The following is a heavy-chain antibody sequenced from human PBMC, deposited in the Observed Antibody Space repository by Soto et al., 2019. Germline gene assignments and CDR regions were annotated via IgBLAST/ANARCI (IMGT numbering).Heavy chain of an antibody. Sequence: HPGGSLRLSCAASGFTFSSYAMSWVRQAPGKGLEWVSAISGSGGSTYYADSVKGRFTISRDNSKNTLYLQMNSLRAEDTAVYYCARVSGGYGRGMDVWGQGTTVTVSS. V-gene: IGHV3-23*01. CDR2: ISGSGGST. CDR3: ARVSGGYGRGMDV. J-gene: IGHJ6*02. D-gene: IGHD5-12*01. CDR1: GFTFSSYA.